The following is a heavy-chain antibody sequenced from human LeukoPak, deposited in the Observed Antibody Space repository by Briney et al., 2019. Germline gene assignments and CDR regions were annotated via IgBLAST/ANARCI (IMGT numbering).Heavy chain of an antibody. V-gene: IGHV4-34*01. CDR3: ARGPTYYGSGSYSWFDP. Sequence: SETLSLTCAVYGGSFSGYYWSWIRQPPGKGLEWIGEINHSGSTNYNPSLKSRVTISVDTSKNQFSLKLSSVTAADTAVYYCARGPTYYGSGSYSWFDPWGQGTLVTVSS. J-gene: IGHJ5*02. D-gene: IGHD3-10*01. CDR2: INHSGST. CDR1: GGSFSGYY.